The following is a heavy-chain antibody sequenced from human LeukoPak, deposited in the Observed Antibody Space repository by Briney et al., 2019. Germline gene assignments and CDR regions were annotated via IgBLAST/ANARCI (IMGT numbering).Heavy chain of an antibody. CDR1: GYTLTGYY. J-gene: IGHJ4*02. V-gene: IGHV1-46*01. CDR2: INLSAGTT. D-gene: IGHD1-26*01. CDR3: AREMGVGSTMGYFYY. Sequence: ASVKVSCKASGYTLTGYYMHWVRQAPGQGLEWMGVINLSAGTTNYAQKFQGRVTMTRDMSTSTVYMELSSLASEDTAVYYCAREMGVGSTMGYFYYWGQGTLVTVSS.